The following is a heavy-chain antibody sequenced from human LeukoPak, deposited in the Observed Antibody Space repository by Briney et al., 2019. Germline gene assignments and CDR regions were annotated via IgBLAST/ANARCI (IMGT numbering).Heavy chain of an antibody. CDR2: INPNSGGT. CDR3: ARGTVTTYYVY. CDR1: GGTFSSYT. V-gene: IGHV1-2*06. Sequence: ASVKVSCKASGGTFSSYTISWVRQAPGQGLEWMGRINPNSGGTNYAQKFQGRVTMTRDTSISTAYMELSRLRSDDTAVYYCARGTVTTYYVYWGQGTLVTVSS. J-gene: IGHJ4*02. D-gene: IGHD4-11*01.